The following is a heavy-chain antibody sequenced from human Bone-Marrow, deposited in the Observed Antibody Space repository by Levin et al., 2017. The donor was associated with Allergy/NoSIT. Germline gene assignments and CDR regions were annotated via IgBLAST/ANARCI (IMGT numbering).Heavy chain of an antibody. CDR3: ASTRSYSSSWYYFDY. J-gene: IGHJ4*02. Sequence: SETLSLTCTVSGGSISSYYWSWIRQPPGKGLEWIGYIYYSGSTNYNPSLKSRVTISVDTSKNQFSLKLSSVTAADTAVYYCASTRSYSSSWYYFDYWGQGNLVTVSS. D-gene: IGHD6-13*01. CDR2: IYYSGST. V-gene: IGHV4-59*01. CDR1: GGSISSYY.